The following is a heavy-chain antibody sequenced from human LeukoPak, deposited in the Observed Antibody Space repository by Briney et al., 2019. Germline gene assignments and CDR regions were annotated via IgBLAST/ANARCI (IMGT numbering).Heavy chain of an antibody. D-gene: IGHD1-26*01. CDR1: GFTFSSYA. CDR3: ATFIVGATTSFDY. CDR2: ISGSGGST. J-gene: IGHJ4*02. V-gene: IGHV3-23*01. Sequence: PGGSLRLSCAASGFTFSSYAMSWVRQAPGKGLEWVSAISGSGGSTYYADSVKGRFTISRDNSKSTLYLQMNSLRAEDTAVYYCATFIVGATTSFDYWGQGTLVTVSS.